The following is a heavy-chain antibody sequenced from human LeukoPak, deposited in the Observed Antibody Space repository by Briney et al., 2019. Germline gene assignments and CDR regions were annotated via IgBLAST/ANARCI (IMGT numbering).Heavy chain of an antibody. CDR1: GASISTVNYY. CDR2: IYYSGNT. Sequence: SETLSLTCTVSGASISTVNYYWGWIRQPPGKGLEWIGTIYYSGNTYYNPSLKSRVTISVDTSKNQLSLKLNSVTAADTAVYYCARGVHSYGQTGGYYYMDVWGKGTTVTVSS. D-gene: IGHD5-18*01. V-gene: IGHV4-39*01. J-gene: IGHJ6*03. CDR3: ARGVHSYGQTGGYYYMDV.